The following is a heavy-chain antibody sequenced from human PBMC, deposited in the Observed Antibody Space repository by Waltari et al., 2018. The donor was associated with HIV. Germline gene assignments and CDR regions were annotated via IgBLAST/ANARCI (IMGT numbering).Heavy chain of an antibody. CDR1: GFTFSSYS. CDR2: ISSTSNTI. CDR3: AKEVVALPHYYYYGLDV. D-gene: IGHD2-15*01. Sequence: EVQLVESGGGLVQPGGSLRLSYAASGFTFSSYSMNWVRQAPGKGLEWVSYISSTSNTIYYADSVKGRFTVSRDNAKNSLSLQMNSLRAEDTAVYFCAKEVVALPHYYYYGLDVWGQGTTVTVSS. V-gene: IGHV3-48*04. J-gene: IGHJ6*02.